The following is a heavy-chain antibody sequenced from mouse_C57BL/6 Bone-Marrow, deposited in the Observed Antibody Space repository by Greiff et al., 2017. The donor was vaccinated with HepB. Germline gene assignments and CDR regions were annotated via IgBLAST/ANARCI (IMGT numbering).Heavy chain of an antibody. J-gene: IGHJ3*01. CDR1: GYTFTSYW. V-gene: IGHV1-50*01. CDR3: ARPYWFAY. Sequence: VQLQQPGAELVKPGASVKLSCKASGYTFTSYWMQWVKQRPGQGLAWIGEIDPSDSYTNYNQKFKGKATLTVDTSSSTAYMQLSSLTSEDSAVYYCARPYWFAYWGQGTLVTVSA. CDR2: IDPSDSYT.